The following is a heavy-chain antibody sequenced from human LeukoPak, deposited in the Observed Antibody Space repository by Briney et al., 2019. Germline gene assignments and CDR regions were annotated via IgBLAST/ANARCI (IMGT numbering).Heavy chain of an antibody. CDR1: GGSFSSEA. V-gene: IGHV1-69*05. CDR2: IIPIFGTA. J-gene: IGHJ4*02. D-gene: IGHD2-15*01. CDR3: GRKAGDCGGGSCYSIDY. Sequence: SVKVSCKAFGGSFSSEAISWVRQAPGQGLEWMGGIIPIFGTANYAQKFQGRVTITTDESTGTAYMEVSSLRSEDTAVYYCGRKAGDCGGGSCYSIDYWGQGTLVTVSS.